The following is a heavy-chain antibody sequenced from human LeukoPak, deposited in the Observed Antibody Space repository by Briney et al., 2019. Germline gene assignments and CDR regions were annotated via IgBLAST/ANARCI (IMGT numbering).Heavy chain of an antibody. CDR1: GYSFTTYW. Sequence: SVKIYCKGSGYSFTTYWIGWVRQLTGKGLEGMGNIYPADSDIRYSPSFQGQVTISADKSINTAYLQWSSLKASDTAMYYCARRPYCTTTSCYDFDYWGQGTLVTVSS. CDR3: ARRPYCTTTSCYDFDY. J-gene: IGHJ4*02. CDR2: IYPADSDI. D-gene: IGHD2-2*01. V-gene: IGHV5-51*01.